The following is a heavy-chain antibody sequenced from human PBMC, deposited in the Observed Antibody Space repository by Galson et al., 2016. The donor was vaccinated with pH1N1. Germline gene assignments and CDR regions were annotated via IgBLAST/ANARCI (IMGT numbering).Heavy chain of an antibody. CDR2: TSYDGSNK. V-gene: IGHV3-30-3*01. CDR1: GFTFSTYA. Sequence: SLSLSCAASGFTFSTYAMHWVRQAPGKGLEWVALTSYDGSNKYYADSVKGRFTISRDNSKNTLYLEMNSLRAEDTAVYYCARETPYSSGWGYYYGMDVWGQGTTVTVSS. D-gene: IGHD6-19*01. J-gene: IGHJ6*02. CDR3: ARETPYSSGWGYYYGMDV.